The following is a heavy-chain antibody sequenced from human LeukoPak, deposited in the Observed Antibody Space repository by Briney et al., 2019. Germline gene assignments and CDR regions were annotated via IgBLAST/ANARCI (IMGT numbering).Heavy chain of an antibody. J-gene: IGHJ4*02. Sequence: GGSLRLSCAASGFTFSSYNMNWVRQAPGKGLEWVSSISSSSTYTYYADSVKGRFTISRDNAKNSLYLQMNSLRAEDTAVYYCARAISMVRGVDYWGQGALVTVSS. CDR2: ISSSSTYT. V-gene: IGHV3-21*01. D-gene: IGHD3-10*01. CDR3: ARAISMVRGVDY. CDR1: GFTFSSYN.